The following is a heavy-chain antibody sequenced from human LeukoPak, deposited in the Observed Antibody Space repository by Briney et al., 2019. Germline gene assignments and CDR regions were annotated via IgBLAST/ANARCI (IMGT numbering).Heavy chain of an antibody. CDR2: ISSSSSYI. CDR3: ATDWLGFDILTGRMSPNAFDI. V-gene: IGHV3-21*01. CDR1: GFTFSSYS. J-gene: IGHJ3*02. Sequence: PGGSLRLSCAASGFTFSSYSMNWVRQAPGKGLEWVSSISSSSSYIYYADSVKGRFTISRDNAKNSLYLQMNSLRTEDTAVYYCATDWLGFDILTGRMSPNAFDIWGQGTMVTVSS. D-gene: IGHD3-9*01.